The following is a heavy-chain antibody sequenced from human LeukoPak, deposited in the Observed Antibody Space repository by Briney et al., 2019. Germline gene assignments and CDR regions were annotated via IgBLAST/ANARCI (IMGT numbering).Heavy chain of an antibody. CDR1: GFTFSSYE. D-gene: IGHD1-26*01. CDR3: AREVESGNYAFDF. V-gene: IGHV3-48*03. J-gene: IGHJ4*02. Sequence: GGSLRLSCAASGFTFSSYEMNWVRQAPGKGLEWVSYISSSSSTIYYADSVKGRFTISRDNAKNSLFLQMNSLRAEDTAVYYCAREVESGNYAFDFWGQGTLVTVSS. CDR2: ISSSSSTI.